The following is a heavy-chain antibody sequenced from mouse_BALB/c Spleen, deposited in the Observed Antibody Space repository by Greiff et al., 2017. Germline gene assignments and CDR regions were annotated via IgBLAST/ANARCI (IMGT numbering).Heavy chain of an antibody. Sequence: EVQLQQSGPGLVKPSQSLSLTCTVTGYSITSDYAWNWIRQFPGNKLEWMGYISYSGSTSYNPSLKSRISITRDTSKNQFFLQLNSVTTEDTATYYCARGKITTATGGFAYWGQGTLVTVSA. CDR3: ARGKITTATGGFAY. J-gene: IGHJ3*01. D-gene: IGHD1-2*01. CDR2: ISYSGST. V-gene: IGHV3-2*02. CDR1: GYSITSDYA.